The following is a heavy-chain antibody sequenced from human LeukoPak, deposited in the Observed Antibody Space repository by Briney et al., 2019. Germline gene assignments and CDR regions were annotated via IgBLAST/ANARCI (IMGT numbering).Heavy chain of an antibody. V-gene: IGHV4-39*07. CDR2: INHSGST. CDR1: GGSISSSSYY. CDR3: ARGTGSYRDWYFDL. D-gene: IGHD1-26*01. Sequence: SETLSLTCTVSGGSISSSSYYWGWIRQPPGKGLEWIGEINHSGSTNYNPSLKSRVTISVDTSKNQFSLKLSSVTAADTAVYYCARGTGSYRDWYFDLWGRGTLVTVSS. J-gene: IGHJ2*01.